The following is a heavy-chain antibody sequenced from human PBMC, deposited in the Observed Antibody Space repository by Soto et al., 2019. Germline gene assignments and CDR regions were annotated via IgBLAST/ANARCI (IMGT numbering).Heavy chain of an antibody. J-gene: IGHJ6*02. CDR1: GGSISSSSYY. V-gene: IGHV4-39*01. CDR2: IYYSGST. CDR3: ASQVLRCLEWLPDPHYGMDV. D-gene: IGHD3-3*01. Sequence: SETLSLTCTVSGGSISSSSYYWGWIRQPPGKGLEWIGSIYYSGSTYYNPSLKSRVTISVDTSKNQFSLKLSSVTAADTAVYYCASQVLRCLEWLPDPHYGMDVWGQGTTVTVSS.